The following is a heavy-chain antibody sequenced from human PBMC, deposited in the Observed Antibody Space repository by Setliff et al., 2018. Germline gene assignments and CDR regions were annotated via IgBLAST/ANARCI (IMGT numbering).Heavy chain of an antibody. CDR2: IYTSGST. V-gene: IGHV4-4*07. CDR3: ARSYYNFWSGYYRVNGFDP. D-gene: IGHD3-3*01. CDR1: GGSISSYY. Sequence: SETLSLTCTVSGGSISSYYWSWIRQPAGKGLEWIGRIYTSGSTNYNPSLKSRVTMSVDTSKNQFSLKLSSVTAADTAVYYCARSYYNFWSGYYRVNGFDPWGQGTLVTVPQ. J-gene: IGHJ5*02.